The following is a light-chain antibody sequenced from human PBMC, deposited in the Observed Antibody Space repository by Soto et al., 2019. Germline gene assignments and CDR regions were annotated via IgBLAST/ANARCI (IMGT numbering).Light chain of an antibody. Sequence: QSVLTQPASVSGSPGQSITISCTGTSSDIGGYYYVSWYQHHPGRAPKLMIYQVSNRPSGVSNRFSGSKSGNTASLTISGLQAQDEAHYYCTSYSSSNTFYVFGAGTKVTVL. CDR1: SSDIGGYYY. CDR3: TSYSSSNTFYV. J-gene: IGLJ1*01. CDR2: QVS. V-gene: IGLV2-14*01.